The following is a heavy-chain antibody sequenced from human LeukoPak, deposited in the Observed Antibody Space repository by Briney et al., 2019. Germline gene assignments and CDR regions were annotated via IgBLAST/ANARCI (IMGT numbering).Heavy chain of an antibody. CDR2: IWYDGSNK. V-gene: IGHV3-33*01. CDR1: GFTFSSYG. Sequence: PGGSLRLSCAASGFTFSSYGMHWVRQAPGKGLEWVAVIWYDGSNKYYADSVKGRFTISRDNSKNTLYLQMNSLRAEDTAVYYCARESERCSNYRGMDVWGQGTTVTVSS. CDR3: ARESERCSNYRGMDV. J-gene: IGHJ6*02. D-gene: IGHD4-11*01.